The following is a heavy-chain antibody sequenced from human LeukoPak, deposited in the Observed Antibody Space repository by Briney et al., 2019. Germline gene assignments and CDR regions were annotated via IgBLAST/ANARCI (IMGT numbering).Heavy chain of an antibody. D-gene: IGHD6-6*01. CDR1: GFTFSTSD. CDR2: IGPSGDT. Sequence: GGSLRLSCAASGFTFSTSDMHWVRQGTGKRLEWVSAIGPSGDTYYPGSVKGRFTTSRDNAKNLLYLQMNSLRAGDTAVYYCARAIPARRGENWFDSWGQGTLVSVSS. CDR3: ARAIPARRGENWFDS. V-gene: IGHV3-13*01. J-gene: IGHJ5*01.